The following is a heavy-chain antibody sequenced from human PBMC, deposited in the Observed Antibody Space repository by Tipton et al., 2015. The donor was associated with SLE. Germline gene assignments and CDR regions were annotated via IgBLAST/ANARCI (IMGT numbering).Heavy chain of an antibody. CDR3: ARVFSSARVVLEWFDP. J-gene: IGHJ5*02. V-gene: IGHV1-2*06. D-gene: IGHD2-21*01. CDR1: GYTFTDYH. CDR2: INPKSGGT. Sequence: QSGPEVKKPGASVKVSCKASGYTFTDYHMHWVRQAPGQGLEWMGRINPKSGGTKFAQQFQGRVTMTRDTSITTAYMELTSLRSDDTAVYFCARVFSSARVVLEWFDPWGQGTLVTVSS.